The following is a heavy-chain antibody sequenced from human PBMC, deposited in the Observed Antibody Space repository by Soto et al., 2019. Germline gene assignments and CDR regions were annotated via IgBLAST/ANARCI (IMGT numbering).Heavy chain of an antibody. J-gene: IGHJ5*02. CDR3: ARNVLLWFGLDP. CDR2: INHSGST. V-gene: IGHV4-34*01. Sequence: SETLSLTCAVYGGSFSCYYWSWIRQPPGKGLEWIGEINHSGSTNYNPSLKSRVTISVDTSKNQFSLKLSSVTAADTAVYYCARNVLLWFGLDPWGQGTLVTVSS. D-gene: IGHD3-10*01. CDR1: GGSFSCYY.